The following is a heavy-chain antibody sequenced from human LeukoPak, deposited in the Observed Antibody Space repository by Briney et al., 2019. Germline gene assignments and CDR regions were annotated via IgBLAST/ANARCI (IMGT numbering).Heavy chain of an antibody. D-gene: IGHD4-17*01. CDR3: ASDGDYGEGNY. Sequence: PGGSLRLSCAASGFTFSSYWMSWVRQAPGKGLEWVANIKQDGSEKYYVDSVKGRFTTSRDNAKNSLYLQMNSLRAEDTAVYYCASDGDYGEGNYWGQGTLVTVSS. CDR2: IKQDGSEK. V-gene: IGHV3-7*01. J-gene: IGHJ4*02. CDR1: GFTFSSYW.